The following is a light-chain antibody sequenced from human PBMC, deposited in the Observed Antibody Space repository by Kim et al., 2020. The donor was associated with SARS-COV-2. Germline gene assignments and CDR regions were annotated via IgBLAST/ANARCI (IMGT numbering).Light chain of an antibody. J-gene: IGLJ2*01. CDR1: SSNIGSNI. CDR3: AAWDDSLGGPV. CDR2: SSN. V-gene: IGLV1-44*01. Sequence: GLRVTISCSGSSSNIGSNIVNWYQHLPGTAPKLVLYSSNQRPSGVPDRFSGSRSGTSASLAISGLQSEDEADYICAAWDDSLGGPVFGGGTQLTVL.